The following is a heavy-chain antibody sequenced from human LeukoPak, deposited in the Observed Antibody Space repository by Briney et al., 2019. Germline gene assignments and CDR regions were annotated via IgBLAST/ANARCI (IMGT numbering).Heavy chain of an antibody. CDR2: IIPIFGTA. CDR1: GGTFSSYA. Sequence: ASVKVSCKASGGTFSSYAISWVRQAPGQGLEWMGGIIPIFGTANYAQKFQGRVTVTRDTSTSTVHMELSGLRSEDTAVYYCARDQEAFDYWGQGTLVTVSS. CDR3: ARDQEAFDY. V-gene: IGHV1-69*05. J-gene: IGHJ4*02.